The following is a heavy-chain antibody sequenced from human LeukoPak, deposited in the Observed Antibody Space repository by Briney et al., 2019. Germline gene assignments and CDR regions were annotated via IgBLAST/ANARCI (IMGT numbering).Heavy chain of an antibody. CDR3: AKMSSRNHGSVIGPTKGYMDV. V-gene: IGHV3-23*01. CDR1: GFTFSSYA. CDR2: ISGSGDRT. J-gene: IGHJ6*03. Sequence: GGSLRLSCAASGFTFSSYAMSWVRQAPGKGLEWVSTISGSGDRTYYADSVKGRFTISRDNSKNTLYLQMNSLRAGDTAVYYCAKMSSRNHGSVIGPTKGYMDVWGKGTTVTVSS. D-gene: IGHD3-10*01.